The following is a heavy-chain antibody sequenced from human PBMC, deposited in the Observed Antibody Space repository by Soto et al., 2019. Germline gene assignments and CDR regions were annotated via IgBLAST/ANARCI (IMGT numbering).Heavy chain of an antibody. CDR2: IYYSGST. D-gene: IGHD2-15*01. CDR1: GGSISSGVYY. J-gene: IGHJ6*02. Sequence: SETLSLTCTVSGGSISSGVYYWSWIRQHPGKGLEWIGYIYYSGSTYYNPPLKSRVTISVDTSKNQFSLKLSSVTAADTAVYYCARGYCSGGSCYYYYGMDVWGQGTTVTVSS. V-gene: IGHV4-31*03. CDR3: ARGYCSGGSCYYYYGMDV.